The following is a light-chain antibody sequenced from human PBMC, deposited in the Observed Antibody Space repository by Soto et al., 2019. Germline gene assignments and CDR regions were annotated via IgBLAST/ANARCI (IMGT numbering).Light chain of an antibody. J-gene: IGLJ1*01. V-gene: IGLV2-14*01. CDR1: SSDVGGYNY. CDR2: DVS. Sequence: QSVLTQPASESGSPGQSITISCTGTSSDVGGYNYVSWYQQHPGKAPKLMMYDVSNRPSGVSYRFSGSKSGNTASLTISGLQAEDEADYYCSSYTSSGTFVFGTGTKLTVL. CDR3: SSYTSSGTFV.